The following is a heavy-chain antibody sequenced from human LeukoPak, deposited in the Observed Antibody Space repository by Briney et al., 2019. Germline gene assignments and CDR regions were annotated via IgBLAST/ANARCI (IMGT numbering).Heavy chain of an antibody. CDR1: GYSISSGYY. CDR3: ARGDTSYYYYMDV. CDR2: IYHSGST. D-gene: IGHD2-2*02. Sequence: SETLSLTCTVSGYSISSGYYWGWIRQPPGKGLEWIGSIYHSGSTYYNPSLKSRVTISVDTSKNQFSLKLSSVTAADTAVYYCARGDTSYYYYMDVWGKGTTVTVSS. V-gene: IGHV4-38-2*02. J-gene: IGHJ6*03.